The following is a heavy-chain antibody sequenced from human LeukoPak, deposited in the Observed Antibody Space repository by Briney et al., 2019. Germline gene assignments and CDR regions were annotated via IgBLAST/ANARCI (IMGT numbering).Heavy chain of an antibody. CDR2: IWYDGSNK. CDR3: ARDHWGYYDSSGYLYGMDV. J-gene: IGHJ6*02. CDR1: GFTFSSYG. V-gene: IGHV3-33*08. D-gene: IGHD3-22*01. Sequence: PGGSLRLSCAASGFTFSSYGMHWVRQAPGKGLVWVALIWYDGSNKYYADSLKGRFTISRDNSKNTLYLQMNSLRAEDTAVYYCARDHWGYYDSSGYLYGMDVWGQGTTVTVSS.